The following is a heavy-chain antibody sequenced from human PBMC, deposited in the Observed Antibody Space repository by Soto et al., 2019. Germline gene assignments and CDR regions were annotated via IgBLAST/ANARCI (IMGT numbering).Heavy chain of an antibody. J-gene: IGHJ5*02. CDR2: ISGSGGYT. CDR1: GFTFSSYS. CDR3: AKGGTSYNWFDP. Sequence: GGSLRISCAASGFTFSSYSMNWVRQAPGKGLEWASTISGSGGYTYYADSVKGRFTISIDNSKNTLYLQMNSLRAEDTAVYYCAKGGTSYNWFDPWGQGTLVTVSS. V-gene: IGHV3-23*01. D-gene: IGHD2-8*01.